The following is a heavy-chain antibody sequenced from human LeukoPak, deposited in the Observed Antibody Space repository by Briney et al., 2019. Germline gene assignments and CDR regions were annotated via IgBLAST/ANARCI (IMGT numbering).Heavy chain of an antibody. J-gene: IGHJ6*02. CDR3: TRRIAAAGRVDYYYYGLDV. V-gene: IGHV3-30*02. D-gene: IGHD6-13*01. CDR2: IRYDGSNK. Sequence: GGSLRLSCAASGFTFSSYGMHWVRQAPGKGLEWVAFIRYDGSNKYYADFVKGRFTISRDNSKNTLYLQMNSLRAEDTAVYYCTRRIAAAGRVDYYYYGLDVWGQGTTVTVSS. CDR1: GFTFSSYG.